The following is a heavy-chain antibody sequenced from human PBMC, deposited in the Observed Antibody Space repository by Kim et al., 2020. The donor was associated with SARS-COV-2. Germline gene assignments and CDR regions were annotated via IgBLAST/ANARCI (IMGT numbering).Heavy chain of an antibody. Sequence: GGSLRLSCAASGFTFSSYAMSWVRQAPGKGLEWVSAISGSGGSTYYADSVKGRFTISRDNSKNTLYLQMNSLRAEDTAVYYCAKDGGVSSSRLWFGELFPPLGKDYYYGMDVWGQGTTVTVSS. J-gene: IGHJ6*02. CDR3: AKDGGVSSSRLWFGELFPPLGKDYYYGMDV. V-gene: IGHV3-23*01. D-gene: IGHD3-10*01. CDR2: ISGSGGST. CDR1: GFTFSSYA.